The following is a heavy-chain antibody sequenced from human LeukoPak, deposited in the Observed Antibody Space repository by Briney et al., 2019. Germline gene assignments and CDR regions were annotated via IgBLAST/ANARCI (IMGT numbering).Heavy chain of an antibody. J-gene: IGHJ4*02. CDR1: GFTFSSYG. CDR3: AKVGSSWYRGYFDY. V-gene: IGHV3-30*18. Sequence: QSGGSLRLSCAASGFTFSSYGMHWVRQAPGKGLEWVAVISYDGSNKYYADSVKGRFTISRDNSKNTLYLQMNSLRAEDTAVYYCAKVGSSWYRGYFDYWGRGTLVTVSS. D-gene: IGHD6-13*01. CDR2: ISYDGSNK.